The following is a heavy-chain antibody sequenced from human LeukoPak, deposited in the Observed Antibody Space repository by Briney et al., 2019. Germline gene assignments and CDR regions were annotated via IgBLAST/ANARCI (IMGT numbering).Heavy chain of an antibody. J-gene: IGHJ3*02. V-gene: IGHV1-69*01. Sequence: SVKVSCKASGGTFSSYAISWVRQAPGQGLEWMGGIIPIFGTANYAQKFQGRVTITADESTSTAYMELSSLRSEDTAVYDCARGYRRWLQLYDAFDIWGQGTMVTVSS. CDR3: ARGYRRWLQLYDAFDI. CDR2: IIPIFGTA. CDR1: GGTFSSYA. D-gene: IGHD5-24*01.